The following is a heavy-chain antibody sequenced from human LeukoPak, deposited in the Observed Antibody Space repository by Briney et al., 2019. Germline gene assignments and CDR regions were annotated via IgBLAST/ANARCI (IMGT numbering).Heavy chain of an antibody. J-gene: IGHJ6*02. D-gene: IGHD2-2*02. CDR2: INPNSGGT. Sequence: ASVRVSCKASGYTFTGSYMHWVRQAPGQGLEWMGWINPNSGGTYYAQKFQGRVTMTRDTSISTAYMELSGMRSDDTAVYYCARHTQDVWGQGTTVTVSS. V-gene: IGHV1-2*02. CDR1: GYTFTGSY. CDR3: ARHTQDV.